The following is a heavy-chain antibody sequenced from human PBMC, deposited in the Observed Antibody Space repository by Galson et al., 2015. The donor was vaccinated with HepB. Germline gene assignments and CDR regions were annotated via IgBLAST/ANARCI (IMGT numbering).Heavy chain of an antibody. V-gene: IGHV4-39*01. CDR2: IYYSGST. CDR3: ARGRAVTHYFDY. D-gene: IGHD4-17*01. J-gene: IGHJ4*02. Sequence: SETLSLTCTVSGGSISSSSYYWGWIRQPPGKGLEWIGSIYYSGSTYYNPSLKSRVTISVDTSKNQFSLKLSSVTAADTAVYYCARGRAVTHYFDYWGQGTLVTVSS. CDR1: GGSISSSSYY.